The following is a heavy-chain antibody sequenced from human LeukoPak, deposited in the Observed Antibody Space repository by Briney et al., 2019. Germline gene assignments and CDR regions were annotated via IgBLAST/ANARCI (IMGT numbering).Heavy chain of an antibody. CDR1: GFTFDDYA. D-gene: IGHD3-22*01. CDR3: AKGAVSYDSSGAGY. V-gene: IGHV3-9*01. CDR2: ISWNSGSI. J-gene: IGHJ4*02. Sequence: GRSLRLSCAASGFTFDDYAMHWVRQAPGKGLEWVSGISWNSGSIGYADSVKGRFAISRDNAKNSLYLQMNSLRAEDTALYYCAKGAVSYDSSGAGYWGQGTLVTVSS.